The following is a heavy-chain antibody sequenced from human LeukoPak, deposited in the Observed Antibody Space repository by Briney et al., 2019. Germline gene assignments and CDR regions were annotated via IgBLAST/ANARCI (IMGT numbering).Heavy chain of an antibody. Sequence: ASVKVSCKASGYTFTGYYMHWVRQAPGQGLEWMGWINPSGGSTSYAQKFQGRVTMTRDTSTSTVYMELSSLRSEDTAVYYCARQISSWPYYYYYGMDVWGQGTTVTVSS. CDR1: GYTFTGYY. V-gene: IGHV1-46*01. CDR3: ARQISSWPYYYYYGMDV. CDR2: INPSGGST. J-gene: IGHJ6*02. D-gene: IGHD6-13*01.